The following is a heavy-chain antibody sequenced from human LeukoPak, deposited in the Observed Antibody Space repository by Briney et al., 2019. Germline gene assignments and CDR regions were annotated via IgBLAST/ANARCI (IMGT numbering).Heavy chain of an antibody. CDR3: ARDGPHYDMDY. V-gene: IGHV3-33*01. Sequence: PGASLRLSCAASGFTFSSYGMHWVRQTPGKGLEGVAFIWNDGSNKIYADSVKGRFTISRDSSDNTLYLQMNSLRAEDTALYYCARDGPHYDMDYWGQGTLVTVSS. J-gene: IGHJ4*02. CDR2: IWNDGSNK. D-gene: IGHD3-9*01. CDR1: GFTFSSYG.